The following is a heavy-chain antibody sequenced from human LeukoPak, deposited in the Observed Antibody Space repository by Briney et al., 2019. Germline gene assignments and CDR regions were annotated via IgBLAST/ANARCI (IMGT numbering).Heavy chain of an antibody. J-gene: IGHJ4*02. V-gene: IGHV3-74*01. CDR2: INSDGSST. Sequence: QPGGSLRLSCAASGFTFSSYWMHCVRQAPGKGLVWVSRINSDGSSTTYADSVKGRFTISRDNAKNTLYLQMNSLRAEDTAVYYCARTLEMARAFDSWGQGTLVTVSS. CDR1: GFTFSSYW. D-gene: IGHD5-24*01. CDR3: ARTLEMARAFDS.